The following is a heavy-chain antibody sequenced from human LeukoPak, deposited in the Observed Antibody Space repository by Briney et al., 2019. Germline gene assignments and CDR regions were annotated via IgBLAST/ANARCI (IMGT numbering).Heavy chain of an antibody. Sequence: GGSLRLSCAASGFTFSSYEMNWVRQAPGKGLEWVSYISSSGSTISYADSVKGRFTISRDNAKNSLYLQMNSLRAEDTAVYYCARDFSYYYDSSGYYYDYAFDIWGQGTMVTVSS. CDR2: ISSSGSTI. J-gene: IGHJ3*02. V-gene: IGHV3-48*03. CDR3: ARDFSYYYDSSGYYYDYAFDI. D-gene: IGHD3-22*01. CDR1: GFTFSSYE.